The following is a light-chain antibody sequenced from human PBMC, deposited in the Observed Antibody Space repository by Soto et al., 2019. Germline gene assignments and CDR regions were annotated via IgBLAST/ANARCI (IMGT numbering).Light chain of an antibody. CDR1: QSIVRW. CDR3: QQYNSYSRT. Sequence: DIQMTQSPSTLSASVGDRVTITYRTSQSIVRWLAWYQQKPGKAPKLLIYDASSLESGVPSRFSGSGSGTEFTLTISSLQPDDFATYYCQQYNSYSRTFGQGTKVEIK. V-gene: IGKV1-5*01. J-gene: IGKJ1*01. CDR2: DAS.